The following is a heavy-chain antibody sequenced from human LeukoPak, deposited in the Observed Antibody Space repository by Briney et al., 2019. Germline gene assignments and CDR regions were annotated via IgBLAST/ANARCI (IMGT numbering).Heavy chain of an antibody. CDR3: ARDQAVAGYVDD. D-gene: IGHD6-19*01. Sequence: GRSLRLSCAASGFTFSSYSMHWVRQAPGKGLEWVSVIWYDGSNKYYADSVKGRFTISRDNSKNTLYLQMNSLRAEDTTVYYCARDQAVAGYVDDWGEGTLVTVSS. CDR2: IWYDGSNK. V-gene: IGHV3-33*01. CDR1: GFTFSSYS. J-gene: IGHJ4*02.